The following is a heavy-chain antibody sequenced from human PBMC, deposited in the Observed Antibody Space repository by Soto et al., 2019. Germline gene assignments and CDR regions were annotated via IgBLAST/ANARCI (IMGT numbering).Heavy chain of an antibody. V-gene: IGHV6-1*01. J-gene: IGHJ3*02. Sequence: SQTLSLTCAISGDSVSSNSAAWNWIRQSPSRGLEWLGRTYYRSKWYNDYAVSVKSRITINPDTSKNQFSLQLNSVTPEDTAVYYCARAGDDFWSGYYTALDAFDIWGQGTXVTVSS. CDR1: GDSVSSNSAA. CDR3: ARAGDDFWSGYYTALDAFDI. CDR2: TYYRSKWYN. D-gene: IGHD3-3*01.